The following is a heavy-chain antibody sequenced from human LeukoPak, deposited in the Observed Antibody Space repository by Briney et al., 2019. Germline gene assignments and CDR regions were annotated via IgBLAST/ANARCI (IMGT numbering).Heavy chain of an antibody. D-gene: IGHD2-15*01. J-gene: IGHJ4*02. V-gene: IGHV3-23*01. CDR3: AKDHIVVVVAATIDY. CDR2: ISGSGGST. CDR1: GFTFSSYG. Sequence: GGTLRLSCAASGFTFSSYGMSWVRQAPGKGLEWVSAISGSGGSTYYADSVKGRFTISRDNSKNTLYLQMNSLRAEDTAVYYCAKDHIVVVVAATIDYWGQGTLVTVSS.